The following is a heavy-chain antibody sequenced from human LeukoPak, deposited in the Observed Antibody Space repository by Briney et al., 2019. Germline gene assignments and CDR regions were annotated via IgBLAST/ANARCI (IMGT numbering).Heavy chain of an antibody. CDR2: IIPIFGTA. D-gene: IGHD4-23*01. CDR1: GGTFSSYA. V-gene: IGHV1-69*05. Sequence: ASVKVSCKAYGGTFSSYAISWVRQAPGQGLEWMGGIIPIFGTANYAQKFQGIVTITTDESTSTAYMELSSLGSEDTAVYYCARVGDPQTLDYWGKGTLVTVSS. CDR3: ARVGDPQTLDY. J-gene: IGHJ4*02.